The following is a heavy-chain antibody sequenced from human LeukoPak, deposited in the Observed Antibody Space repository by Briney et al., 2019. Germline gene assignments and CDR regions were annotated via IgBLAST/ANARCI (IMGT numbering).Heavy chain of an antibody. CDR3: AKLGSGYSYGLDAFDI. CDR1: GFTFSSYG. V-gene: IGHV3-30*18. CDR2: ISYDGSNK. J-gene: IGHJ3*02. Sequence: GGSLRLSCAASGFTFSSYGMHWVRQAPGKGLEWVAVISYDGSNKYYADSVKGRFTISRDNSKNTLYLQTNSLRAEDTAVYYCAKLGSGYSYGLDAFDIWGQGTMVTVSS. D-gene: IGHD5-18*01.